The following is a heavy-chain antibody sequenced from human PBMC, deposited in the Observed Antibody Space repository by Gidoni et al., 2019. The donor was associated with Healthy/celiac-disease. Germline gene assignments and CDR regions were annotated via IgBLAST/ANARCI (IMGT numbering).Heavy chain of an antibody. CDR3: ARDFPSTVSYYYGMDV. J-gene: IGHJ6*02. V-gene: IGHV3-53*01. Sequence: EVQLVESGGGLIQPGGSLRLSCAASGFTVSSNYMSWVRQAPGKGLEWVSVIYSGGSTYYADSVKGRFTISRDNSKNTLYLQMNSLRAEDTAVYYCARDFPSTVSYYYGMDVWGQGTTVTVSS. CDR1: GFTVSSNY. CDR2: IYSGGST.